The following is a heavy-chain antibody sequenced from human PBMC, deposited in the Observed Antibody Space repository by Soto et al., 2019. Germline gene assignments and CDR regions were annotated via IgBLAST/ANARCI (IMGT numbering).Heavy chain of an antibody. V-gene: IGHV1-3*01. D-gene: IGHD2-15*01. CDR3: ARVSVIVNWFDP. Sequence: SVKVSCKASGYTFTSYAMHWVRQAPGQRLEWMGWINAGNGNTKYSQKFQGRVTITRDTSASTAYMELSSLRSEDTAVYYCARVSVIVNWFDPWGQGTLVTVSS. CDR2: INAGNGNT. J-gene: IGHJ5*02. CDR1: GYTFTSYA.